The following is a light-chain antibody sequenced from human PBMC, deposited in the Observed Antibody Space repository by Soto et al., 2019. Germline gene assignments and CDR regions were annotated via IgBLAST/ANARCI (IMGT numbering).Light chain of an antibody. CDR3: QQSNNWPYT. V-gene: IGKV3-15*01. J-gene: IGKJ2*01. Sequence: EIVMTQSPATLSVSPGERATLSCRASQSVTDNLAWYQQKPGQAPRLLIYGASTRATGIPARFSGSGSGTEFTLTISSLQSEDFALYYCQQSNNWPYTFGQGTKLDI. CDR2: GAS. CDR1: QSVTDN.